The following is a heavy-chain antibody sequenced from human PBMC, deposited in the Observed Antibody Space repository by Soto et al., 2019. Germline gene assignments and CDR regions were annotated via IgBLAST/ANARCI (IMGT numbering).Heavy chain of an antibody. J-gene: IGHJ4*01. CDR2: ISYDGSNK. CDR1: GFPFTTYG. Sequence: QVQLVESGGGVVQPGRSLRLSCAASGFPFTTYGMHWVREGPGKGLEWVAVISYDGSNKYYADSVKGRFTISRDNSKNTLYRQMNSLRPEDTALYYGVGGQYYFDYRGHGPLVTVSS. CDR3: VGGQYYFDY. V-gene: IGHV3-30*03. D-gene: IGHD3-10*01.